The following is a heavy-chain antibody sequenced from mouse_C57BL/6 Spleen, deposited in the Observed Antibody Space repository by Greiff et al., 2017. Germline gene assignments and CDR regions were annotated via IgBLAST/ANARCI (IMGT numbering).Heavy chain of an antibody. Sequence: QVQLKQSGAELVKPGASVKISCKASGYAFSSYWMNWVKQRPGKGLEWIGQIYPGDGDTNYNGKFKGKATLTADKSSSTAYMQLSSLTSEDSAVYFCARGGVYYDYYFDYWGQGTTLTVSS. CDR3: ARGGVYYDYYFDY. CDR2: IYPGDGDT. J-gene: IGHJ2*01. CDR1: GYAFSSYW. V-gene: IGHV1-80*01. D-gene: IGHD2-4*01.